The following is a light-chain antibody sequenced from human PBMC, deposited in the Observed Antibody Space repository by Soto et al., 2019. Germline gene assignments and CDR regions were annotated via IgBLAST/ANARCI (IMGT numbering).Light chain of an antibody. CDR1: QSINNW. CDR3: QQYESFPRT. CDR2: KAS. Sequence: DIQMTQSPSTLSASVGDRVTITCRASQSINNWLAWYQQKPGKAPKLFIYKASTLESGVPSRFSGSGSGTEFTLSISSLQPDYFATYFCQQYESFPRTFGQGTKVEIK. V-gene: IGKV1-5*03. J-gene: IGKJ1*01.